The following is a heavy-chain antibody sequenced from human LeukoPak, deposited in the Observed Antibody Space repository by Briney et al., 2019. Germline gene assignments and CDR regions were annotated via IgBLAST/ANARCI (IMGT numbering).Heavy chain of an antibody. CDR2: ISGSSMI. J-gene: IGHJ4*02. CDR3: AKDLIAVADTLDY. D-gene: IGHD6-19*01. CDR1: GFLFRNYN. V-gene: IGHV3-48*01. Sequence: GGSLRLSCATSGFLFRNYNMNWVRQAPGKGLEWVSYISGSSMIYYADSVKGRFTISRDIASNSLYLQMNSLRAEDTGVYYCAKDLIAVADTLDYWGQGTLVTVSS.